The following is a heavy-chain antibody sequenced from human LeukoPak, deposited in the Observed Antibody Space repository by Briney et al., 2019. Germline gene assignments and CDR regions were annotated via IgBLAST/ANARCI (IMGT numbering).Heavy chain of an antibody. V-gene: IGHV4-59*01. Sequence: SETLSLTCTVSGGSISSYYWSWIRQPPGKGLEWIGYIYYSGSTNYNPSLKSRVTISVDTSKNQFSLKLSSVTAADTAVYYCARSAGMAITHDYWGQGTLVTVSS. J-gene: IGHJ4*02. D-gene: IGHD5-24*01. CDR1: GGSISSYY. CDR2: IYYSGST. CDR3: ARSAGMAITHDY.